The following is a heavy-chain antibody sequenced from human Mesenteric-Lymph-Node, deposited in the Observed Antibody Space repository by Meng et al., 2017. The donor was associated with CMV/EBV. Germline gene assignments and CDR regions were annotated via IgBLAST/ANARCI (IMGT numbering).Heavy chain of an antibody. J-gene: IGHJ4*02. Sequence: GESLKISCSASGFTFDDYTMHWVRQVPGKGLEWVSLISWDGGSTYYADSVKGRFTISRDDAKNSLYLQMNSLRVEDTGVYYCASDPGALYGSPFRAWGQGTLVTVSS. D-gene: IGHD3-16*01. CDR1: GFTFDDYT. CDR3: ASDPGALYGSPFRA. V-gene: IGHV3-43*01. CDR2: ISWDGGST.